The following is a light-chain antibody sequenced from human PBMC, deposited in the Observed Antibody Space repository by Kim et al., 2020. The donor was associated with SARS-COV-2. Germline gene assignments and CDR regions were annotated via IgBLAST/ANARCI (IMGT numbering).Light chain of an antibody. J-gene: IGKJ3*01. CDR2: AAS. CDR1: QGINTY. V-gene: IGKV1-39*01. Sequence: ASVGDRVTITCRASQGINTYLNWYQQRAGKAPKLLIYAASSLQSEVPSRFSGSGSGTDLTLTISNLQPEDVATYYCQEGYTTPLTFGPGTKVDIK. CDR3: QEGYTTPLT.